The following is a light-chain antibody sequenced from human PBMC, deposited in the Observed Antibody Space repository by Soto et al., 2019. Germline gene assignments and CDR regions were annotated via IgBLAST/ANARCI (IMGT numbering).Light chain of an antibody. CDR3: QQYDSSPRT. CDR1: QSINSNY. V-gene: IGKV3-20*01. CDR2: GAS. Sequence: EIVLTQSPDTLSLSPGERATLSCRASQSINSNYLAWYQQKPGQGPRPLIYGASSRATGIPDRFSGSGSATDFTLTISRLEPEDFAVYYCQQYDSSPRTFGQGTKVEIK. J-gene: IGKJ1*01.